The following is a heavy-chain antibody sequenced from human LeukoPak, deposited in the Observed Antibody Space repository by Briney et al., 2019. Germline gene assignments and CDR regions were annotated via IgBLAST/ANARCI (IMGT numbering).Heavy chain of an antibody. Sequence: SETLSLTCAVSGGSISSGGYSWSWIRQPPGKGLEWIGYIYHSGSTYYNPSLKSRVTISVDRSKNQFSLKLSSVTAADTAVYYCARETLYCSSTSCYSAWFDPWGRGTLVTVSS. CDR2: IYHSGST. V-gene: IGHV4-30-2*01. D-gene: IGHD2-2*02. CDR3: ARETLYCSSTSCYSAWFDP. J-gene: IGHJ5*02. CDR1: GGSISSGGYS.